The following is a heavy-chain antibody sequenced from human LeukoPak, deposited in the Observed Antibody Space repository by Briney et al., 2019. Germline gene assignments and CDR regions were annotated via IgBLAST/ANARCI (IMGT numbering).Heavy chain of an antibody. V-gene: IGHV3-48*01. CDR3: AKDFITMVRGVTSGY. D-gene: IGHD3-10*01. CDR2: ISSSSSTI. J-gene: IGHJ4*02. CDR1: GFTLSSYS. Sequence: GGSLRLSCAASGFTLSSYSMNWVRQAPGKGLEWVSYISSSSSTIYYADSVKGRFTISRDNSKNTLYLQMNSLRAEDTAVYYCAKDFITMVRGVTSGYWGQGTLVTVSS.